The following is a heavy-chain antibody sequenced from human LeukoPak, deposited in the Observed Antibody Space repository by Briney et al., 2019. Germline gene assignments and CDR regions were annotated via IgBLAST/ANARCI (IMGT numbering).Heavy chain of an antibody. J-gene: IGHJ3*02. CDR1: GGSISSYY. CDR2: IYYSGST. Sequence: SETLSLTCTVSGGSISSYYWSWIRQPPGKGLEWIGYIYYSGSTNYNPSLKSRVTISVDTSKNQFSLKLSSVTAADTAVYYCARASNNHAFDIWGQGTMVTVSS. V-gene: IGHV4-59*01. CDR3: ARASNNHAFDI. D-gene: IGHD1-14*01.